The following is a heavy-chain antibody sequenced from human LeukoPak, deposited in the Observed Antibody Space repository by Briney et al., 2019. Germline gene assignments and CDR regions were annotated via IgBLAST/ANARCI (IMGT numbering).Heavy chain of an antibody. CDR3: ARDLIDDILTGYSRFDP. D-gene: IGHD3-9*01. Sequence: EASVKVSCKASGYTFTSYGISWVRQAPGQGLEWMGWISAYNGNTNYAQKLQGRVTMTTDTSTSTAYMELRSLRSDDTAVYYCARDLIDDILTGYSRFDPWGQGTLVTVSS. J-gene: IGHJ5*02. CDR2: ISAYNGNT. V-gene: IGHV1-18*01. CDR1: GYTFTSYG.